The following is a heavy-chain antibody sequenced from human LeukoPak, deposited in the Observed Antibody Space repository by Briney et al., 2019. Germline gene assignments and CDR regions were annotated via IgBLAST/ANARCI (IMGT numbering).Heavy chain of an antibody. CDR1: GFTLSSYW. D-gene: IGHD6-19*01. Sequence: GGSLRLSCAASGFTLSSYWMSWVRQAPGKGLEWVANIKQDGSEKYYVDSVKGRFTISRDNAKNSLYLQMNSLRAEDTAVYYCAREVSSSSGWHYYYYYYMDVWGKGTTVTVSS. CDR2: IKQDGSEK. J-gene: IGHJ6*03. V-gene: IGHV3-7*01. CDR3: AREVSSSSGWHYYYYYYMDV.